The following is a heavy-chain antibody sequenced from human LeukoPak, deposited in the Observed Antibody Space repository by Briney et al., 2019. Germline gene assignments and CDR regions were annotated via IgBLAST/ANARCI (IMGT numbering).Heavy chain of an antibody. J-gene: IGHJ6*03. D-gene: IGHD3-10*01. CDR3: ASMVRGVIGYYYYYMDV. CDR2: IIPIFGTA. Sequence: ASVKVSCKASGGTFSSYAISWVRQAPGQGLEWMGGIIPIFGTANYAQKFQGRVTITADESTSTAYMELSSLRSEDTAVYYCASMVRGVIGYYYYYMDVWGKGTTVTISS. V-gene: IGHV1-69*13. CDR1: GGTFSSYA.